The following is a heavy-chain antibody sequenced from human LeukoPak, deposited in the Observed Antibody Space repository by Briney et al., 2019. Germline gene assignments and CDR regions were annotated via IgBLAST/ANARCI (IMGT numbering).Heavy chain of an antibody. Sequence: SETLSLTCTVSGGSISSYYWSWIRQPAGKGLEWIGRIYISGSTNYNPSLKSRVTMSVDTSKNQFSLKLSSVTAADTAVYYCARARGQTISITIFGVPAHDAFDIWGQGTTVTVSS. D-gene: IGHD3-3*01. J-gene: IGHJ3*02. V-gene: IGHV4-4*07. CDR3: ARARGQTISITIFGVPAHDAFDI. CDR1: GGSISSYY. CDR2: IYISGST.